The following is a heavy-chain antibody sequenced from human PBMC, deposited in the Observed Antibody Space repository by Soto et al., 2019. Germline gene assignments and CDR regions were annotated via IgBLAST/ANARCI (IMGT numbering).Heavy chain of an antibody. CDR1: GGSISSGGYY. D-gene: IGHD2-2*01. CDR2: IYYSGST. Sequence: SETLSLTCTVSGGSISSGGYYWSWIRQHPGKGLEWIGYIYYSGSTYYNPSLKSRVTISVDTSKNQFSLKLSSVTAADTAVYYCASGVPKYCSSTSCYSNWFDPWGQGTLVTVSS. V-gene: IGHV4-31*03. CDR3: ASGVPKYCSSTSCYSNWFDP. J-gene: IGHJ5*02.